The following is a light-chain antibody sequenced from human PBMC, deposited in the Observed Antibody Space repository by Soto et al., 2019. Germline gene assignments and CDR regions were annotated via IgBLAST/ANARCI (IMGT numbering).Light chain of an antibody. CDR3: PQYNNWPRT. CDR1: QSDSSN. Sequence: EIVMTQSPATLSVSPGERATLSCSASQSDSSNLAWYQQKPGQAPRLLIYGASTRATGIPARFSGSGSGTEFTLTISSLQSEDFAVYYCPQYNNWPRTFGQGTKLEIK. CDR2: GAS. V-gene: IGKV3-15*01. J-gene: IGKJ2*01.